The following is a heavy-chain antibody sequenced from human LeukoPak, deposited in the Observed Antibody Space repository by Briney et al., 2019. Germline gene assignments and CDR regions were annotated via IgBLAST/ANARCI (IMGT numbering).Heavy chain of an antibody. CDR3: ASDLDPSPFDY. Sequence: GGSLRLSCAASGFTFSNCWMHWVRQAPGKGLVWVSRINPDGSITNYADSVKGRFTISRDNAKNTLYLQMNSLRAEDTALYYCASDLDPSPFDYWGQGTLVTVSS. V-gene: IGHV3-74*01. J-gene: IGHJ4*02. CDR2: INPDGSIT. CDR1: GFTFSNCW.